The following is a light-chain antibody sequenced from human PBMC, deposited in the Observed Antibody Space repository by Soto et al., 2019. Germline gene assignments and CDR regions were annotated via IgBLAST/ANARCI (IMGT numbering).Light chain of an antibody. V-gene: IGKV1-33*01. CDR2: DAS. Sequence: DIQMTQSPSARSASVGDRVTITCQASQDISDVLNWYQPQPGKAPKVMIYDASKLQTGVPSRFSGRCYGNDGNLTLRSLQPDDRGTDYGKPLYDLQITVGKGTRLELK. CDR1: QDISDV. J-gene: IGKJ5*01. CDR3: KPLYDLQIT.